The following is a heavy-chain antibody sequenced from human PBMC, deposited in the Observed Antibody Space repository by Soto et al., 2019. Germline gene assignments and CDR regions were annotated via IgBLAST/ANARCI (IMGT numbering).Heavy chain of an antibody. CDR3: ARSPYSSGYYYAIDY. D-gene: IGHD3-22*01. J-gene: IGHJ4*02. CDR1: GYTLIMYY. Sequence: ASVKVSCKASGYTLIMYYIHWMRQAPGQGLEWMGLINPSGGSTTYAQKFQGRVIMTRDTSTSTVYMDLSSLKSEDTAVYYCARSPYSSGYYYAIDYWGQGTQVTVSS. V-gene: IGHV1-46*01. CDR2: INPSGGST.